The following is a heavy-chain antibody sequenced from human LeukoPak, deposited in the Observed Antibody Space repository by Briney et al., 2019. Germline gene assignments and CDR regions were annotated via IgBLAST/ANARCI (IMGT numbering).Heavy chain of an antibody. CDR2: IYYSGST. Sequence: SETLSLTCTVSGGSISSSSYYWGWIRQPPGKGLEWIGSIYYSGSTYYNPSLKSRVTISVDTSKKQFSLKLSSVTAADTAVYYCAGVRSSGYLKFDYWGQGTLVTVSS. CDR3: AGVRSSGYLKFDY. J-gene: IGHJ4*02. D-gene: IGHD3-22*01. CDR1: GGSISSSSYY. V-gene: IGHV4-39*07.